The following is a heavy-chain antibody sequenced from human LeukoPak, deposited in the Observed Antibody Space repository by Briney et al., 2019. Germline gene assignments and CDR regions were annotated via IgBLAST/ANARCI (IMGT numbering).Heavy chain of an antibody. J-gene: IGHJ4*02. V-gene: IGHV3-30-3*01. Sequence: PGGSLRLSCAASGFTFSSYAMHWVRQAPGKGLEWVAVISYDGSNKYYADSVKGRFTISRDNSKNTLYLQMNSLRAEDTAVYYCATGATRNYWGQGTLVTVSS. D-gene: IGHD1-26*01. CDR2: ISYDGSNK. CDR1: GFTFSSYA. CDR3: ATGATRNY.